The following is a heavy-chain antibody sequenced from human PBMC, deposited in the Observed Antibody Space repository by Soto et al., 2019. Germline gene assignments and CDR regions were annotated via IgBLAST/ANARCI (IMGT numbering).Heavy chain of an antibody. CDR3: AKADWGPKYYFDY. V-gene: IGHV3-23*01. Sequence: PVGSLRLSCAASGFTFSSYAMSWVRQAPGKGLEWASAISSSGGKTYYADSVKGRFTISRDNSKNTLSLQMNSLRAEDTAVYYCAKADWGPKYYFDYWGQGTLVTVSS. D-gene: IGHD7-27*01. J-gene: IGHJ4*02. CDR1: GFTFSSYA. CDR2: ISSSGGKT.